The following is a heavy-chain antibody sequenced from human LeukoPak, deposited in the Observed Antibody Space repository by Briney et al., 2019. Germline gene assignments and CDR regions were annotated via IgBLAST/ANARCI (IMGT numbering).Heavy chain of an antibody. CDR2: INWNGGST. J-gene: IGHJ6*03. V-gene: IGHV3-20*04. Sequence: GGSLRLSCAASGFTFDDYGMSWVRQAPGKGLEWVSGINWNGGSTGYADSVKGRFTISRDNAKNSLYLQMSSLRAEDTALYYCARGRRFLEWQYYYYYYMDVWGKGTTVTVSS. CDR3: ARGRRFLEWQYYYYYYMDV. CDR1: GFTFDDYG. D-gene: IGHD3-3*01.